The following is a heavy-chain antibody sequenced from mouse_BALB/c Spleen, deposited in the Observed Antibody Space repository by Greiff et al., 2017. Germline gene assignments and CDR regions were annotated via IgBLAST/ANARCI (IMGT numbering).Heavy chain of an antibody. V-gene: IGHV5-6-5*01. J-gene: IGHJ2*01. CDR3: ARISYGYDDY. CDR2: ISSGGST. CDR1: GFTFSSYA. D-gene: IGHD2-2*01. Sequence: EVMLVESGGGLVKPGGSLKLSCAASGFTFSSYAMSWVRQTPVKRLEWVASISSGGSTYYPDSVKGRFTISRDNARNILYLQMSSLRSEDTAMYYCARISYGYDDYGGQGTTLTVSS.